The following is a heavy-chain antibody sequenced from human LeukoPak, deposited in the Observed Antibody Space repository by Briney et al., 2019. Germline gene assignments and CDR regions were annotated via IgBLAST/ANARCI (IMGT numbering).Heavy chain of an antibody. Sequence: GGSLRLSCAGSGFDFNNAWMSWVRQAPGKGLEWVGRVKSKTHGGTTDYAAPVKGRFTVSRDDSKTTLYLQMNSLKTEDTAVYYCTTFGYGVPWGQGTLVIVSS. CDR2: VKSKTHGGTT. J-gene: IGHJ5*02. D-gene: IGHD5/OR15-5a*01. V-gene: IGHV3-15*01. CDR1: GFDFNNAW. CDR3: TTFGYGVP.